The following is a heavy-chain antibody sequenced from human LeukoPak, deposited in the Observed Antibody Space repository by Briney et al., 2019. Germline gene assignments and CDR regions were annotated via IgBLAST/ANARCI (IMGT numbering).Heavy chain of an antibody. D-gene: IGHD6-19*01. CDR1: GHSISSGYF. CDR3: ASSSG. V-gene: IGHV4-38-2*02. CDR2: IYYSGST. J-gene: IGHJ4*02. Sequence: SETLSLTCSVSGHSISSGYFWAWIRQPPGKGLEWIGSIYYSGSTYYNPSLKSRVTISVDTSKNQFSLKLSSVTAADTAVYYCASSSGWGQGTLVTVSS.